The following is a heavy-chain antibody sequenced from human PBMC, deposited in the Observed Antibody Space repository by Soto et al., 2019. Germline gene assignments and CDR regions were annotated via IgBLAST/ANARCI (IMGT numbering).Heavy chain of an antibody. CDR2: IYHSGTT. D-gene: IGHD2-15*01. V-gene: IGHV4-38-2*02. J-gene: IGHJ6*02. Sequence: PSETLSLTCAVSGDSIISIYHWAWIRQAPGKGLEWIASIYHSGTTYYNPSVKSRVTISVDTSKNQFSLKLSSVTAADSAVYYCARDHCVGGNCFSTYYGMDVWGQGTTVTV. CDR3: ARDHCVGGNCFSTYYGMDV. CDR1: GDSIISIYH.